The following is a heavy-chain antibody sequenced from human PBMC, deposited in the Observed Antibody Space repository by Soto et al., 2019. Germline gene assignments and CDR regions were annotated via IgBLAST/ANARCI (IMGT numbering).Heavy chain of an antibody. Sequence: GGSLRLSCASSVFTFISHALSWVRQAPGQGLEWVSSIRGSGSSTYYADSVKGRFTISRDNSNNTLYLQMNSLSAEDTALYFCAKLASDSGDYGGFDYWGQGTPVTVSS. D-gene: IGHD4-17*01. CDR1: VFTFISHA. CDR3: AKLASDSGDYGGFDY. V-gene: IGHV3-23*01. CDR2: IRGSGSST. J-gene: IGHJ4*02.